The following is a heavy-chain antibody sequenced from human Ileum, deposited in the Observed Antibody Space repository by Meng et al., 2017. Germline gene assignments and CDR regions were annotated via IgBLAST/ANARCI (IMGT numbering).Heavy chain of an antibody. CDR3: AREQDGTGPTVDQ. CDR1: GFSFSSYW. Sequence: GGSLRLSCAASGFSFSSYWMHWVRQGPGKGLAWVSRITSDGTTTWYADSVKGRFTIPRDNAKNTLYLEMNSLRAEDTAIYYCAREQDGTGPTVDQWGQGTLVTVSS. CDR2: ITSDGTTT. D-gene: IGHD1-14*01. J-gene: IGHJ4*02. V-gene: IGHV3-74*01.